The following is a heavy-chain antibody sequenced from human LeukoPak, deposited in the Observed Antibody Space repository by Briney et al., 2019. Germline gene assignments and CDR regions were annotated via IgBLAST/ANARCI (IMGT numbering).Heavy chain of an antibody. CDR3: ARDPTSSWETAFDI. CDR1: GFTFNTYT. J-gene: IGHJ3*02. Sequence: GGSLRRSCVASGFTFNTYTMNWVRQAPGKGLEWVSSISSGTSYIYYADSVKGRFTISRDNAKNSLYLQMNSLRAEDTAVYYCARDPTSSWETAFDIWGQGTMVTVSS. CDR2: ISSGTSYI. V-gene: IGHV3-21*01. D-gene: IGHD1-26*01.